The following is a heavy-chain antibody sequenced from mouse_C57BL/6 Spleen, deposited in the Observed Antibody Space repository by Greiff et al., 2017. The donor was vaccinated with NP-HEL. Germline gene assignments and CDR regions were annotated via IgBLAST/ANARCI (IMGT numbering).Heavy chain of an antibody. D-gene: IGHD1-1*01. V-gene: IGHV1-80*01. J-gene: IGHJ2*01. CDR2: IYPGDGDT. CDR3: ARWVFITTVVATDYFDY. Sequence: QVQLKESGAELVKPGASVKISCKASGYAFSSYWMNWVKQRPGKGLEWIGQIYPGDGDTNYNGKFKGKATLTADKSSSTAYMQLSSLTSEDSAVYFCARWVFITTVVATDYFDYWGKGTTLTVSS. CDR1: GYAFSSYW.